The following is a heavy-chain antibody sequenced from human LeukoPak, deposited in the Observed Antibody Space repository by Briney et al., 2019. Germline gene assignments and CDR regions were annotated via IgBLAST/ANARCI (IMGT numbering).Heavy chain of an antibody. J-gene: IGHJ4*02. V-gene: IGHV3-30*03. CDR3: VRWGDYYQSLFDS. CDR2: LSYDGSEK. CDR1: GFTFSTYG. D-gene: IGHD3-3*01. Sequence: PERSLKLSCAASGFTFSTYGMHWARQAPGRGLEGVAVLSYDGSEKYFADSVKGRYTISRDNSKNTLYLQMNCLRAEDTAVYYCVRWGDYYQSLFDSWGQGTLDTVSS.